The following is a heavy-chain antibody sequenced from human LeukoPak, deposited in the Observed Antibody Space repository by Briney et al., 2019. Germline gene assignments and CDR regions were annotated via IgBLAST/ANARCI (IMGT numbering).Heavy chain of an antibody. Sequence: SETLSLTCTVSGGSISRYYWSWIRQPAGKGLEWMGRIYSSGSTNYNPSLRSRVTISVDTSKNQFSLRLSSVTAAATAVYYCARDIYYDDSSGYRNWFDAWGQGTLVTVSS. V-gene: IGHV4-4*07. D-gene: IGHD3-22*01. J-gene: IGHJ5*02. CDR2: IYSSGST. CDR3: ARDIYYDDSSGYRNWFDA. CDR1: GGSISRYY.